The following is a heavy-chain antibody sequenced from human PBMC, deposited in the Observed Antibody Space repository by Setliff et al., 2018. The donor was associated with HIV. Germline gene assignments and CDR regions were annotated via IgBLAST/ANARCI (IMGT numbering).Heavy chain of an antibody. V-gene: IGHV3-21*01. CDR3: ARVHGGHDNWAADS. CDR1: GFTFNTYY. CDR2: ISSSSGHI. D-gene: IGHD3-16*01. Sequence: PGGSLRLSCAASGFTFNTYYMIWVRQAPGKGLEWVSSISSSSGHIYYADSVKGRFTTSRDNAKNSLYLQMNSLRADDTAVYFCARVHGGHDNWAADSWGQGILVTVSS. J-gene: IGHJ4*02.